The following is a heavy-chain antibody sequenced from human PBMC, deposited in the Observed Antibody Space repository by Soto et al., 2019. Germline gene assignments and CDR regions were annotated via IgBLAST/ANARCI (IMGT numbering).Heavy chain of an antibody. D-gene: IGHD3-10*01. Sequence: PSETLFLTCTVSGGSVSTGMKYWGWVRQPPGKALEFIGYMYKTGETLLNSSLKSRVTLSMETSKNQFSLTLSSVTAADTAVYFCMKAHESGDFLGMSVWGPGTTVTVS. CDR1: GGSVSTGMKY. CDR3: MKAHESGDFLGMSV. J-gene: IGHJ6*02. CDR2: MYKTGET. V-gene: IGHV4-61*01.